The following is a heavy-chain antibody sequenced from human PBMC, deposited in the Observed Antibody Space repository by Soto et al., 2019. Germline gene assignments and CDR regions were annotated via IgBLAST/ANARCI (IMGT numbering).Heavy chain of an antibody. J-gene: IGHJ1*01. V-gene: IGHV1-69*06. D-gene: IGHD3-3*01. CDR3: ASPIDGVGFLEWLPCDG. CDR1: GGTVSSYS. CDR2: ILPLRQTP. Sequence: QVHLVQSGAEVKKPGSSVRVSCKSSGGTVSSYSLSWLRQAPGQGLECVGGILPLRQTPEYAHKYKGRDRITEDKSTNTGYMDLTPLTSEDTAVYYCASPIDGVGFLEWLPCDGWGEWTLVTVSS.